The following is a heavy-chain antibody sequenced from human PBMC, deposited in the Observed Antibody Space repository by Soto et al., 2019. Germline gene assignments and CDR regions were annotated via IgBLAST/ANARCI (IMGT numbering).Heavy chain of an antibody. CDR3: ARWADGDSVDH. CDR2: INYGGSDK. V-gene: IGHV3-7*03. CDR1: GFIFSNYY. Sequence: EVKLVESGGGLVQPGGSLRLSCAASGFIFSNYYMTWVRQAPGKGLEWVANINYGGSDKCYVDSVRGRFTISRDNVKNSLYLQMNSLRVEDTAVYYCARWADGDSVDHWGQGILVTVSS. D-gene: IGHD7-27*01. J-gene: IGHJ4*02.